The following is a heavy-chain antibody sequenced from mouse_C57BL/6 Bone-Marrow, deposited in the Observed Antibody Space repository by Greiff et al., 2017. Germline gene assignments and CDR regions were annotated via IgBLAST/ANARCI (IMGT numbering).Heavy chain of an antibody. CDR3: AKKGSSYDYWYFDV. V-gene: IGHV2-5*01. D-gene: IGHD1-1*01. J-gene: IGHJ1*03. CDR1: GFSLTSYG. CDR2: IWRGGST. Sequence: VKVEESGPGLVQPSQSLSITCPVSGFSLTSYGVHWVRQSPGKGLEWLGVIWRGGSTDYNAAFMSRLSITKDNSKSQVFFKMNSLQADDTAIYYCAKKGSSYDYWYFDVWGTGTTVTVSS.